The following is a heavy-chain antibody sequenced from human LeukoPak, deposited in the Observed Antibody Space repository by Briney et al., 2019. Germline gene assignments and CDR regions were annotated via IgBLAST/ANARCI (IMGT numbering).Heavy chain of an antibody. V-gene: IGHV1-46*01. CDR3: AGGSNYYYYMDV. D-gene: IGHD2/OR15-2a*01. CDR2: INPSGGST. CDR1: GYTFTTYY. Sequence: SVKVSCKASGYTFTTYYMHWVRQAPGQGLEWMGLINPSGGSTNFAQKFQGRVTMTRDTSTSTVYMELSSLRSEDTAVYYCAGGSNYYYYMDVWGKGTTVTVSS. J-gene: IGHJ6*03.